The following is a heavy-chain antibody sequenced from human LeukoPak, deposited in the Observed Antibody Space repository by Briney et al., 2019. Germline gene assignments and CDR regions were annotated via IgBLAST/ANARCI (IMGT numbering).Heavy chain of an antibody. J-gene: IGHJ6*02. Sequence: GESLKISCKGSGYSFTSYWIGWVRQMPGKGLEWMGIIYPGDSDTRYSPSFQGQVTTSADKSISTAYLQWSSLKASDTAMYYCARLPGDYDSSGYYYYYGMDVWGQGTTVTVSS. CDR3: ARLPGDYDSSGYYYYYGMDV. V-gene: IGHV5-51*01. CDR2: IYPGDSDT. CDR1: GYSFTSYW. D-gene: IGHD3-22*01.